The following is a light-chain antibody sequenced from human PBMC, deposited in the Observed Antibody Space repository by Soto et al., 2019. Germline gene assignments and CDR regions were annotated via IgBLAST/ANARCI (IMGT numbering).Light chain of an antibody. Sequence: EIVLTQSPATLSLSPGEGAALSCRASQSVSTSLAWYQQKPGQAPRLLIYAASNRATGIPARFSGSGSGTDFTLTISSLEPEDFAVYYCRQRYTWPLTFGGGTKVDIK. CDR3: RQRYTWPLT. CDR1: QSVSTS. CDR2: AAS. J-gene: IGKJ4*01. V-gene: IGKV3-11*01.